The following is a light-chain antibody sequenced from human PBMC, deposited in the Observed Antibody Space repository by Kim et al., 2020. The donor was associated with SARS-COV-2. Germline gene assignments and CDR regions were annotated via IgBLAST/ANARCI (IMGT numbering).Light chain of an antibody. CDR3: QAWGSSTVV. V-gene: IGLV3-1*01. J-gene: IGLJ2*01. CDR1: KLGDKD. Sequence: VSPGQTASMTRSGDKLGDKDACWYQQEPGQAPVLVIYQDSKRPSRIPERFSGSSSGNTATLTISGTQAMDEADYYCQAWGSSTVVFGGGTQLTVL. CDR2: QDS.